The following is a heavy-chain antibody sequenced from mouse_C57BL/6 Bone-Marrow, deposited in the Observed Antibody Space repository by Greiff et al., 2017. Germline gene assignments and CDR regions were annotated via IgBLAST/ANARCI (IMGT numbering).Heavy chain of an antibody. CDR3: ARGRESPDYFDY. Sequence: QVQLQQPGAELVRPGTSVKLSCKASGYTFTSYWMHWVKQRPGQGLAWIGVIDPSDSYTNYNQKFQGKATLTVDTSSSTAYMPLSSLTSADSAVYDCARGRESPDYFDYWGQGTTLTVSS. CDR2: IDPSDSYT. J-gene: IGHJ2*01. CDR1: GYTFTSYW. V-gene: IGHV1-59*01.